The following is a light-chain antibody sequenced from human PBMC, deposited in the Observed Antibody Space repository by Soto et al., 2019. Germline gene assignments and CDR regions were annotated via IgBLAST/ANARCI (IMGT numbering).Light chain of an antibody. V-gene: IGKV1-5*01. CDR3: QQYNSYPYT. CDR1: QSISSW. J-gene: IGKJ2*01. Sequence: DIQMTQSPSTLSASVGDRVTITCRASQSISSWLAWYQQKPGKAPKLLIYDASSLESGVPSRFXGSGSGTXXXXXXXSLQPDDFATYYCQQYNSYPYTFGQGTKLEIK. CDR2: DAS.